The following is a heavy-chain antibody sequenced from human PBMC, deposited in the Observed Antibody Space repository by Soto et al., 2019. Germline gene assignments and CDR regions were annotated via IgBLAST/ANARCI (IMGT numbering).Heavy chain of an antibody. Sequence: EVQLVESGGGLVQPGGSLRLSCAASGFSLSNAWMSWVRQAPGKGLEWVGRIKSKTDGGTTDYPAPVKGRFTVSRDDSKNTLYLQMNSLQTEDTGVYYCATDWGGEYQFDCWGQGTLVTVSS. CDR1: GFSLSNAW. V-gene: IGHV3-15*01. CDR2: IKSKTDGGTT. D-gene: IGHD3-16*01. J-gene: IGHJ4*02. CDR3: ATDWGGEYQFDC.